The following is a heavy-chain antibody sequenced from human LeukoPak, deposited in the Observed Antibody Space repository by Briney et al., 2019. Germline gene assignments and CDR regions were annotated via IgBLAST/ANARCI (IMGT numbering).Heavy chain of an antibody. CDR2: IYYSGST. J-gene: IGHJ5*02. D-gene: IGHD1-1*01. CDR3: ARDRTGNNWFDP. Sequence: PSETLSLTCTVSGGSISSYYWSWIRQPPGKGLEWIGYIYYSGSTNYNPSLKSRVTISADTSKNQFSLKLSSVTAADTAVYYCARDRTGNNWFDPWGQGILVTVSS. CDR1: GGSISSYY. V-gene: IGHV4-59*01.